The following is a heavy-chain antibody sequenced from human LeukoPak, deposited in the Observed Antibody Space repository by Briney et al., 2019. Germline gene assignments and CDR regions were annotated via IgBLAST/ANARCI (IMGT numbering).Heavy chain of an antibody. J-gene: IGHJ4*02. D-gene: IGHD3-9*01. CDR2: INWNGGST. CDR1: GFTFDDYG. Sequence: PGGSLRLFCAASGFTFDDYGMSWVRQAPGKGLEWVSGINWNGGSTGYADSVKGRFTISRDNAKNSLYLQMNSLRVEDTAVYYCVRGADTGYSSDSWGQGTLVTVSS. CDR3: VRGADTGYSSDS. V-gene: IGHV3-20*04.